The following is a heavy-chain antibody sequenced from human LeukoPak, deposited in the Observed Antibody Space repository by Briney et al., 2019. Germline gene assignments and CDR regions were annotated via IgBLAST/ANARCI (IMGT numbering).Heavy chain of an antibody. CDR3: ARQKLTVYGRGYLDY. J-gene: IGHJ4*02. V-gene: IGHV4-39*01. D-gene: IGHD5/OR15-5a*01. Sequence: SETLSLTCTVSGGSISSSNFYWGWIRQPPGKGLEWIGEINHSGSTNYNPSLKSRVTISVDTSKNQFSLKLSSVTAADTAVYYCARQKLTVYGRGYLDYWGQGTLVTVSS. CDR2: INHSGST. CDR1: GGSISSSNFY.